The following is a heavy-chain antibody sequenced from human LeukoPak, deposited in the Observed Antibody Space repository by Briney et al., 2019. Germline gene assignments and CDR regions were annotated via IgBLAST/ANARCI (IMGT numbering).Heavy chain of an antibody. CDR2: IYYSGST. V-gene: IGHV4-31*02. CDR3: ARVDRVARPMDV. J-gene: IGHJ6*02. Sequence: SQTLSLTWTVSGGPISSCGYYWSWIPQHPGKGLEWIGYIYYSGSTYYNPSLKSRVTISVDTSKNQFSLKLSSVTAADTAVYYCARVDRVARPMDVWGQGKTVTVSS. CDR1: GGPISSCGYY. D-gene: IGHD5-12*01.